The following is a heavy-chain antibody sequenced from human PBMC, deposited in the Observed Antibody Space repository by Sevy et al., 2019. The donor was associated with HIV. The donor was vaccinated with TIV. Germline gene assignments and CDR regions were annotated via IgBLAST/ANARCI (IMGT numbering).Heavy chain of an antibody. D-gene: IGHD2-2*01. CDR1: GYTFTSYG. V-gene: IGHV1-18*01. Sequence: ASVKVSCKASGYTFTSYGISWVRQAPGQGLEWMGWISAYNGNTNYAQKLQGRVTMTTDTSTSTAYMELRSLRSDDTAVYYCARDSRDIVVVPAATRSYYYYMDVWGKGTTVTVSS. CDR2: ISAYNGNT. CDR3: ARDSRDIVVVPAATRSYYYYMDV. J-gene: IGHJ6*03.